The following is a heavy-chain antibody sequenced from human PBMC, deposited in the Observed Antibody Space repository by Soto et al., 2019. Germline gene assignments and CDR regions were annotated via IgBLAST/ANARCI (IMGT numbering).Heavy chain of an antibody. Sequence: GGSLRLSCAASAFTFGSYAMSWVRPPAGKGLGWVSAISGSVGRTNYGDSGEDRLTLSRDNPTKPPYLQITSVRAEDTAVYYCAKRSGWAENRFDPWGQGTLVTVSS. V-gene: IGHV3-23*02. J-gene: IGHJ5*02. CDR2: ISGSVGRT. CDR3: AKRSGWAENRFDP. CDR1: AFTFGSYA. D-gene: IGHD6-19*01.